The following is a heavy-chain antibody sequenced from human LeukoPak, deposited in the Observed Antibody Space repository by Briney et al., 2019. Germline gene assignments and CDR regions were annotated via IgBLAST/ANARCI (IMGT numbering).Heavy chain of an antibody. J-gene: IGHJ4*02. CDR2: IYYSGST. CDR1: GGSISSYY. Sequence: PSETLSLTCTVSGGSISSYYWSWLRQPPGKGLEWIGYIYYSGSTNYNPSLKSRVTISVDTSKNQFSLKLSSVTAADTAVYYCASQDTAMVYFDYWGQGTLVTVSS. D-gene: IGHD5-18*01. V-gene: IGHV4-59*08. CDR3: ASQDTAMVYFDY.